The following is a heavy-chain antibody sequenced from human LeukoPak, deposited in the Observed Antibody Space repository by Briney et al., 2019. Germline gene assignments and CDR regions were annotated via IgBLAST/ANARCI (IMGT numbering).Heavy chain of an antibody. CDR3: ANLPAASSYYYMDV. J-gene: IGHJ6*03. V-gene: IGHV3-30*04. Sequence: GGSLRLSCAASGFTFSSYAMQWVRPAPGKGLEWVAVISYDGSNKYYADSVKGRFTICRDNSKNTLYLQMNSLRAEDTAVYYCANLPAASSYYYMDVWGKGTTVTISS. D-gene: IGHD2-2*01. CDR2: ISYDGSNK. CDR1: GFTFSSYA.